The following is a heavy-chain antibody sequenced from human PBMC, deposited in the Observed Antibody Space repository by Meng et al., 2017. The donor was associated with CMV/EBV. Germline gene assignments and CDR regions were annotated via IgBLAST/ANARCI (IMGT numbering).Heavy chain of an antibody. Sequence: ASVKVSCKASGYTFTSYDINWVRQATGQGPEWMGWMNPNSGNTGYAQKFQGRVTMTRNTSISTAYMELSSLRSEDTAVYYCARAYPGYHYDFWSGYYKNYYYGMDVWGQGTTVTVSS. J-gene: IGHJ6*02. CDR2: MNPNSGNT. CDR3: ARAYPGYHYDFWSGYYKNYYYGMDV. CDR1: GYTFTSYD. V-gene: IGHV1-8*01. D-gene: IGHD3-3*01.